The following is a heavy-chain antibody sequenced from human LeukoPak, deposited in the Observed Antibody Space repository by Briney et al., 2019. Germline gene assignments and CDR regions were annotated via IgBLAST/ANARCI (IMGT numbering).Heavy chain of an antibody. J-gene: IGHJ4*02. V-gene: IGHV4-4*02. D-gene: IGHD3-22*01. CDR1: GDSINSLDL. CDR3: AKDRVVVITNEIDY. Sequence: NPSETLSLTCTVSGDSINSLDLWSWVRQPPGKGLEWIGEMYLSGTTHSNPSVKSRVTISIDKSKNQFFLNLSSVTAADTAVYYCAKDRVVVITNEIDYWGQGTLVTVSS. CDR2: MYLSGTT.